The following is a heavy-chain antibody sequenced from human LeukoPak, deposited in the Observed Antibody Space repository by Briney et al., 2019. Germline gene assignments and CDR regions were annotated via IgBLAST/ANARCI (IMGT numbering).Heavy chain of an antibody. Sequence: GGSLRLSCAASGSTFSSYWMSWVRQAPGKGLEWVANIKQDGSEKYYVDSVKGRFTISRDNAKNSLYLQMNSLRAEDTAVYYCAREYRRSGDIWGQGTMVTVSS. CDR3: AREYRRSGDI. CDR1: GSTFSSYW. J-gene: IGHJ3*02. D-gene: IGHD1-26*01. V-gene: IGHV3-7*01. CDR2: IKQDGSEK.